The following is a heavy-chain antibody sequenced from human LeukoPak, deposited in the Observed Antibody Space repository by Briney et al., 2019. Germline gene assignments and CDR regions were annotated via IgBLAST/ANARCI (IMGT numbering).Heavy chain of an antibody. V-gene: IGHV3-23*01. D-gene: IGHD3-9*01. CDR1: GFTFDNYA. J-gene: IGHJ4*02. CDR2: ISDSSGTT. Sequence: PGGSLRLSCAASGFTFDNYAMSWVRQAPGKGLEWVSGISDSSGTTYYADSVKGRFTISRDNSKNTLYLQMNSLRAGDTAVYCCAKGLASDYWGQGTLVTVSS. CDR3: AKGLASDY.